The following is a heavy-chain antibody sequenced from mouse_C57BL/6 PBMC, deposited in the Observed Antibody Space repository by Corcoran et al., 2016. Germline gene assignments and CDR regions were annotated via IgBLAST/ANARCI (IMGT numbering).Heavy chain of an antibody. CDR2: IYPGDGDT. V-gene: IGHV1-80*01. J-gene: IGHJ4*01. CDR3: ARMISYYYGSSYDYYAMDY. D-gene: IGHD1-1*01. Sequence: QVQLQQSGAELVKPGASVKISCKASGYAFSSYWMNWVKQRPGKGLEWIGQIYPGDGDTNYNGKFKGKATLTADKSSSTAYMQLSSLTSEDSAVYFCARMISYYYGSSYDYYAMDYWGQGTSVTVSS. CDR1: GYAFSSYW.